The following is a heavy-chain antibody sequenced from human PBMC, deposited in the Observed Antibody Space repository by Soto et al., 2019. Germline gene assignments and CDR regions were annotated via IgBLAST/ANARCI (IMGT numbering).Heavy chain of an antibody. J-gene: IGHJ4*02. CDR3: ARESSSGRRDRIDY. CDR1: GFTFSNHG. V-gene: IGHV3-33*01. Sequence: GGSLRLSCVASGFTFSNHGMHWVRQAPGKRLEWVTVIWYDGTNRFYADSVKGRFTISRDISENTVYLQMDSLRSEDTAVYYCARESSSGRRDRIDYWGQGTLVTVSS. CDR2: IWYDGTNR. D-gene: IGHD6-19*01.